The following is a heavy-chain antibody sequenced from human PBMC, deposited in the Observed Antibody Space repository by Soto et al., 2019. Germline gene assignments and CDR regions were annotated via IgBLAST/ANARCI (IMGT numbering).Heavy chain of an antibody. D-gene: IGHD5-18*01. J-gene: IGHJ4*02. CDR3: ARGAAMVDY. CDR2: ISHSGST. CDR1: GGSISSGGYS. Sequence: QLQLQESGSGLVKPSQTLSLTCAVSGGSISSGGYSWSWIRQPPGKGLECIGYISHSGSTYYNPSLKSRVTISPDRSKNEFSLKLSSVTAADRAVYYCARGAAMVDYWGQGTLVTVSS. V-gene: IGHV4-30-2*01.